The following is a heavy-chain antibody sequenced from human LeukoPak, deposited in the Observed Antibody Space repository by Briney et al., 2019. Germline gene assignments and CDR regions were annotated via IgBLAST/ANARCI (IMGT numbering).Heavy chain of an antibody. V-gene: IGHV1-18*01. D-gene: IGHD5/OR15-5a*01. J-gene: IGHJ5*02. CDR2: INPYISYP. CDR1: GYTFTSYG. CDR3: VRDRVKSRLPVPNWFDT. Sequence: GASVKVSCKASGYTFTSYGLSWVRQAPGQGPEWMGWINPYISYPHYAQKFQGRVTMTTDTSTSTAYLELRSLRSDDTAVYYCVRDRVKSRLPVPNWFDTWGQGTLVTVSS.